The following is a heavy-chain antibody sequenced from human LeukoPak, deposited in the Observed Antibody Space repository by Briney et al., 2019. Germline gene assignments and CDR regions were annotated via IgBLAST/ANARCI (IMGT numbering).Heavy chain of an antibody. CDR3: AKGLGGATRAMDV. D-gene: IGHD2-21*01. J-gene: IGHJ6*02. CDR1: GFTFSSYA. CDR2: ISGGGTNT. Sequence: GGSLRLSCAASGFTFSSYAMIWVRQAPGKGLEWVSSISGGGTNTYYADAVEGRFTISRDTPKSTLFLQMSSLRPEDTAVYYCAKGLGGATRAMDVWGQGTTVTVSS. V-gene: IGHV3-23*01.